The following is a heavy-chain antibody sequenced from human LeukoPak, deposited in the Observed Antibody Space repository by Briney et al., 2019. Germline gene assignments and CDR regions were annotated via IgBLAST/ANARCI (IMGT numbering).Heavy chain of an antibody. Sequence: SETLSLTCAVYGGSFSGYYWSWIRQPPGKGLEWIGEINHSGSTNYNPSLKSRVTISVDTSKNQFSLKLSSVTAADTAAYYCASVYDSSVYYPFWGKGTLVTVSS. CDR1: GGSFSGYY. CDR3: ASVYDSSVYYPF. CDR2: INHSGST. J-gene: IGHJ4*02. D-gene: IGHD3-22*01. V-gene: IGHV4-34*01.